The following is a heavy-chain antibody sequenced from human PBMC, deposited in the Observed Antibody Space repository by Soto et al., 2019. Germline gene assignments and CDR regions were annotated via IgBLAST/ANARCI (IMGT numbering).Heavy chain of an antibody. J-gene: IGHJ4*02. CDR2: VYYTGRP. D-gene: IGHD3-3*01. Sequence: SDTLSLTCTVSGGSFMSGSYYWNWARQPLGKGVERFGYVYYTGRPSYSPSLKSPVTTSNDTFNNQFSLVLASVTAAYSAVYYSTREYDYLDHWGQGSLVTVSS. CDR3: TREYDYLDH. V-gene: IGHV4-61*01. CDR1: GGSFMSGSYY.